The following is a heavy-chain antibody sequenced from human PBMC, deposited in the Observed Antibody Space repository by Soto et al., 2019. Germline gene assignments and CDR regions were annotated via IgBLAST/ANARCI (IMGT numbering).Heavy chain of an antibody. D-gene: IGHD3-10*01. V-gene: IGHV3-13*01. Sequence: GESLKISCAASGFTFSSYDMHWVRQATGKGLEWVSAIGTAGDTYYPGSVKGRFTISRENAKNSLYLQMNSLRAGDTAVYYCAGSKPLLDTMVREDYYYYYYMDVWGKGTTVTVSS. CDR3: AGSKPLLDTMVREDYYYYYYMDV. CDR1: GFTFSSYD. CDR2: IGTAGDT. J-gene: IGHJ6*03.